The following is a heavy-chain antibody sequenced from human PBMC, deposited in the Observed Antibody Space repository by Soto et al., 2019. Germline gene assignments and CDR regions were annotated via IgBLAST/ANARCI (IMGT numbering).Heavy chain of an antibody. Sequence: EVQLVESGGGLVQPGRSLRLSCAASGFTFDDYAMHWVRQAPGKGLEWVSGISWNSGSIGYADSVKGRFTISRDNAKNSLYLQMNSLRAEDTALYYCAKTPFPLAVTIALFDYWGQGTLVTVSS. D-gene: IGHD4-17*01. CDR2: ISWNSGSI. V-gene: IGHV3-9*01. CDR1: GFTFDDYA. CDR3: AKTPFPLAVTIALFDY. J-gene: IGHJ4*02.